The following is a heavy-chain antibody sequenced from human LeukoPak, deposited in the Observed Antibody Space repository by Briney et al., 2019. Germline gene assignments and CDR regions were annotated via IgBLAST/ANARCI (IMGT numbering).Heavy chain of an antibody. Sequence: AGGSLRLSCAASGFTFSSYWMSWVRQAPGKGLEWVANIKQDGGEKYYVDSVKGRFTISRDNAKNSLYLQMNSLRAEDTAVYYCARVLLRYFDWSRNDWFDPWGQGTLVTVSS. CDR2: IKQDGGEK. J-gene: IGHJ5*02. CDR3: ARVLLRYFDWSRNDWFDP. D-gene: IGHD3-9*01. V-gene: IGHV3-7*04. CDR1: GFTFSSYW.